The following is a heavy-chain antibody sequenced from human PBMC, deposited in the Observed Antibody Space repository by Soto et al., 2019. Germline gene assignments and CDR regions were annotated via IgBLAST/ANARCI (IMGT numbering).Heavy chain of an antibody. V-gene: IGHV4-61*01. Sequence: PSETLSLTCTVSGGSVGSGSYYWSWLRQPPGKGLEWIGYIYYSGSTNYNPSLKSRVTISVDTSKNQFSLKLSSVTAADTAVYYCARATSDSSGWYLDKVLDYWGQGTLVTVSS. J-gene: IGHJ4*02. D-gene: IGHD6-19*01. CDR2: IYYSGST. CDR1: GGSVGSGSYY. CDR3: ARATSDSSGWYLDKVLDY.